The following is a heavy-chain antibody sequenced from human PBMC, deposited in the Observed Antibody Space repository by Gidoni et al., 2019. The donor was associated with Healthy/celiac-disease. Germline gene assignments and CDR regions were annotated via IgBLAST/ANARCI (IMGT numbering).Heavy chain of an antibody. J-gene: IGHJ4*02. CDR1: GGSFSGYY. D-gene: IGHD6-13*01. CDR2: INHSGST. CDR3: ARGRSSSWSGSYFDY. Sequence: HVQLQQWGAGLLKPSETLSLTCAVSGGSFSGYYWSWIRQPPGKGLEWIGEINHSGSTNYNPFLKSRVTISVDTSKNQFSLKLSSVTAADTAVYYCARGRSSSWSGSYFDYWGQGTLVTVSS. V-gene: IGHV4-34*01.